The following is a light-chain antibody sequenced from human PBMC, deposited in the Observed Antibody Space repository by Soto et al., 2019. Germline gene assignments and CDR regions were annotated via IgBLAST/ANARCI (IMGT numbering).Light chain of an antibody. CDR2: KAS. J-gene: IGKJ1*01. CDR1: QSINSW. Sequence: DIQMTQSPSTLSASVGDRVTITSRASQSINSWLAWYQQKAGKAPKLLIYKASTLESGVPSRFSGSGSGTEFTLTISSLQPDDFATYYCLQYNSFSRTFGQGTKVEIK. CDR3: LQYNSFSRT. V-gene: IGKV1-5*03.